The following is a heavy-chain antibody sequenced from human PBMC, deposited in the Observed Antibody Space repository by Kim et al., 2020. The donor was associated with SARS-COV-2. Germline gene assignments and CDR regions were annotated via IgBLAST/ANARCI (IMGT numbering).Heavy chain of an antibody. CDR3: ARSPHYYDSSGYYPSYYYYYGMDV. V-gene: IGHV4-59*01. CDR2: IYYSGST. J-gene: IGHJ6*02. D-gene: IGHD3-22*01. Sequence: SETLSLTCTVSGGSISSYYWSWIRQPPGKGLEWIGYIYYSGSTNYNPSLKSRVTISVDTSKNQFSLKLSSVTAADTAVYYCARSPHYYDSSGYYPSYYYYYGMDVWGQGTTVTVSS. CDR1: GGSISSYY.